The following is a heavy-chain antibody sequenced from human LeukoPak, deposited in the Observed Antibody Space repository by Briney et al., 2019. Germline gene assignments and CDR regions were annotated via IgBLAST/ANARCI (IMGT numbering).Heavy chain of an antibody. Sequence: GGSLRPSCAASGFTFDDYAMHWVRQTPGKGLEWVSGISGSGGTTYYADSVKGRFSISRDNAKKSLYLQMSSLRAEDTAVYYCPARGYSDYGDAFDIWGQGTMVTVSS. CDR2: ISGSGGTT. J-gene: IGHJ3*02. D-gene: IGHD4-11*01. CDR3: PARGYSDYGDAFDI. V-gene: IGHV3-23*01. CDR1: GFTFDDYA.